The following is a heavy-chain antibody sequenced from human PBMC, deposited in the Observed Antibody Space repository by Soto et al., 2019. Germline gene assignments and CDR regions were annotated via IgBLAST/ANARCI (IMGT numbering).Heavy chain of an antibody. CDR3: AAQATGYCVPFDF. CDR1: GFSFSTCA. CDR2: ISASGDTT. V-gene: IGHV3-23*01. D-gene: IGHD3-22*01. J-gene: IGHJ4*02. Sequence: EVQLLESGGGLVQPGGSLRLSCAASGFSFSTCAVSWVRQAPGKGLEWVSSISASGDTTHYAESVRGRFTISRDNSRNTLHLQMSSLTAEDTAIDAWAAQATGYCVPFDFWGRGTLVTVSS.